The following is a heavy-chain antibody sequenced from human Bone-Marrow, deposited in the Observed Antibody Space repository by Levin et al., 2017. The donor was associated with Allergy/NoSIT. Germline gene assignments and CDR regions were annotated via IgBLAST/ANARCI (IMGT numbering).Heavy chain of an antibody. CDR1: GFTVSSNY. D-gene: IGHD4-17*01. Sequence: GESLKISCAASGFTVSSNYMSWVRQAPGKGLEWVSVIYSGGSTYYADSVKGRFTISRDNSKNTLYLQMNSLRAEDTAVYYCARGLHGDYLIIWGQGTLVTVSS. CDR2: IYSGGST. J-gene: IGHJ4*02. V-gene: IGHV3-66*01. CDR3: ARGLHGDYLII.